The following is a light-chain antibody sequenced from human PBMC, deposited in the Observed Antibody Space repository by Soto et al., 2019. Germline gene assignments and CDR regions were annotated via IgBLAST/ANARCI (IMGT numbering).Light chain of an antibody. CDR1: SSDIASYKF. Sequence: QSALTQPASVSGSPGQSITISCTGTSSDIASYKFVSWFQHHPGKAPKLLIYEVNNRPSGISNRFSGSKSGNTASLPISGLQHEDEDNYFCSSATNTGTLVVFGGGTKLTVL. CDR2: EVN. V-gene: IGLV2-14*01. CDR3: SSATNTGTLVV. J-gene: IGLJ2*01.